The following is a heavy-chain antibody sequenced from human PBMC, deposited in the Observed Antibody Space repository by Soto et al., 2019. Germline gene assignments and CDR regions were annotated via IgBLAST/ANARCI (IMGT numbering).Heavy chain of an antibody. V-gene: IGHV3-7*01. CDR3: ASYSGSYFPVGHDR. D-gene: IGHD1-26*01. CDR2: IKQDGSEI. Sequence: VHLVESGGGWVEPGGSLRLSCEASGFMFSRDWMSWVRQAPGEGLEWVANIKQDGSEIHYLESVAGRFTIFRDNARRSLYLQMNSLRDEDTSVYFCASYSGSYFPVGHDRWGPGTLVVVSS. CDR1: GFMFSRDW. J-gene: IGHJ5*02.